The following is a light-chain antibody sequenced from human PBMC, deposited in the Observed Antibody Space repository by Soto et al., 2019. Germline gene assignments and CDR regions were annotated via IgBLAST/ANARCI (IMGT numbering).Light chain of an antibody. Sequence: QSALTQPASVSGSPGQSITFSCTGTSSYVGSYNLVSWYQQYPGKAPKLLIYEGSKRPSGVSTRFSGSMSGNTASLTISGLQAEDEADYYCCSYAGSSTYVVFGGGTKLTVL. CDR1: SSYVGSYNL. CDR2: EGS. V-gene: IGLV2-23*01. J-gene: IGLJ2*01. CDR3: CSYAGSSTYVV.